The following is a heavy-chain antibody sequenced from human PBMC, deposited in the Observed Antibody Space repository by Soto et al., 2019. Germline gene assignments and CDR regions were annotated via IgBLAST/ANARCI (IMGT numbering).Heavy chain of an antibody. Sequence: EVQLVESGGGLLKPGGSLRVSCAASGFTFSNAWMFWVRQAPGKGPEWVGRIKSKTDGGTTDYNTLMKDRFTISREDSKNTLYLEMSSLDIEDTAVYYCCTEVAMVRSGALAYWGQGVLVTVSS. D-gene: IGHD3-10*01. CDR1: GFTFSNAW. CDR3: CTEVAMVRSGALAY. V-gene: IGHV3-15*07. CDR2: IKSKTDGGTT. J-gene: IGHJ4*02.